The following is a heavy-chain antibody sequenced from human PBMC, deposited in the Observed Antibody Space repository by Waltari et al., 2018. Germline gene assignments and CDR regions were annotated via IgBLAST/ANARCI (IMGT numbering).Heavy chain of an antibody. CDR2: INEDESEK. CDR3: ARDMGIYTNYAAY. J-gene: IGHJ4*02. CDR1: GFPFSRHW. V-gene: IGHV3-7*01. D-gene: IGHD4-4*01. Sequence: EVQLVESGGDLVQPGGSLRLSCVASGFPFSRHWMSWLRQAPGKGLEWVANINEDESEKFYADSVKGRFTISRDNAKNSLYLQMNSLRVEDTAYYYCARDMGIYTNYAAYWGQGTLVTVSS.